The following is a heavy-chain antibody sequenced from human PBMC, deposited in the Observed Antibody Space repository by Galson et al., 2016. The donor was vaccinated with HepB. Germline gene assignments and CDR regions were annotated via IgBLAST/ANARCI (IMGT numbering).Heavy chain of an antibody. CDR2: SYGDGST. J-gene: IGHJ6*02. V-gene: IGHV3-53*01. CDR1: GFIVSNDY. CDR3: ARDPGFRNGMNV. Sequence: LRLSCAASGFIVSNDYMNWVRQAPGKGLEWLSVSYGDGSTYYAESVRGRFTISRDNSKNSVFLQMNNLRAEDTAVYYCARDPGFRNGMNVCGQGTTVTVSS.